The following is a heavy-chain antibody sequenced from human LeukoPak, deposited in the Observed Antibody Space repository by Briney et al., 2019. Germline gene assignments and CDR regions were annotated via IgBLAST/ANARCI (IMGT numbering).Heavy chain of an antibody. V-gene: IGHV3-74*03. Sequence: GGSLRLTCTASGFTFTTYCMDWIRQAPGKGLHWIARIVDGSSGTSYADSVQCRFTICSDNAMTMLFRQMSGLRDEGTVVYYGAGDKYGGNTNAFDVWGQGTLVSVSS. CDR3: AGDKYGGNTNAFDV. CDR1: GFTFTTYC. J-gene: IGHJ3*01. CDR2: IVDGSSGT. D-gene: IGHD4-23*01.